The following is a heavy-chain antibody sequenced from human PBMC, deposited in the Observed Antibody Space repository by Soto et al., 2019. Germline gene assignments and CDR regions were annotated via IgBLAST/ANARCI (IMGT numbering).Heavy chain of an antibody. CDR3: ARKKSYYYGPNFDY. CDR1: GGSFSGYY. D-gene: IGHD3-10*01. CDR2: INHSGST. Sequence: PSETLSLTCAVYGGSFSGYYWSWIRQPPGKGLEWIGEINHSGSTNYNPSLKSRVTISVDTSKNQFSLKLSSVTAADTAVYYCARKKSYYYGPNFDYWGQGTLVTVS. V-gene: IGHV4-34*01. J-gene: IGHJ4*02.